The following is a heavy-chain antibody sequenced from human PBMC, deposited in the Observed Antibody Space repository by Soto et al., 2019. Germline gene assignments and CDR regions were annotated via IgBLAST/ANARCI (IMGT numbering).Heavy chain of an antibody. D-gene: IGHD1-7*01. J-gene: IGHJ3*02. CDR3: ARDHNWKYDAFDI. CDR1: GYSFTSYW. CDR2: IYPGDSDT. Sequence: PGESLKISCKGSGYSFTSYWIGWVRQMPGKGLEWMGIIYPGDSDTRYGPSFQGQVTISADNSKNTLYLQMNSLTAEDTAVYYCARDHNWKYDAFDIWGQGTMVTVSS. V-gene: IGHV5-51*01.